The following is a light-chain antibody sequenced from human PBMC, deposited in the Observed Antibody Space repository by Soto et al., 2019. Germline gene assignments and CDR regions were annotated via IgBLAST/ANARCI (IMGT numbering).Light chain of an antibody. CDR1: ISNIGGYNV. Sequence: QCLLTPPCSLSVSPGESITISCSGTISNIGGYNVVSWYQQHPGKAPKVIVYEGIKRPSGVSDRFSGSTSGSTASLTISGLQAEDEAEYYCCSYVGATTHVFGSGTKVNVL. CDR2: EGI. J-gene: IGLJ1*01. CDR3: CSYVGATTHV. V-gene: IGLV2-23*01.